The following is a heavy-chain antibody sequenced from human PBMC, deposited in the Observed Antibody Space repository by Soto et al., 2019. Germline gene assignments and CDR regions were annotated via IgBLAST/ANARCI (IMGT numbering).Heavy chain of an antibody. CDR2: IYSGGST. CDR1: GFTVSSNY. V-gene: IGHV3-53*01. D-gene: IGHD2-15*01. Sequence: GGSLRLSCAASGFTVSSNYMSWVRQAPGKGLEWVSVIYSGGSTYYADSVKGRFTISRDNSKNTLYLQMNSLRAEDTAVYYCARDRTPPYCSGGSCSIWGQGTMVTVSS. J-gene: IGHJ3*02. CDR3: ARDRTPPYCSGGSCSI.